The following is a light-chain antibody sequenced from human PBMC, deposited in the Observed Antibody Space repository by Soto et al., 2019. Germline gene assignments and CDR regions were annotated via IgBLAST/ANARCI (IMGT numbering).Light chain of an antibody. Sequence: EIVLTQSPATLSLSPGERATLSCRASQSVSSYLAWYQQKPGQAPRLLIYDASNRATGIPARFSGSGSGTDFTLTISSREPEDFAVYYCQQRSNWWTVGQGTKVEIK. CDR1: QSVSSY. V-gene: IGKV3-11*01. J-gene: IGKJ1*01. CDR2: DAS. CDR3: QQRSNWWT.